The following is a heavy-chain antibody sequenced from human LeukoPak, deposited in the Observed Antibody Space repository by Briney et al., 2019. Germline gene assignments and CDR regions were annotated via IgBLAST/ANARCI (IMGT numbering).Heavy chain of an antibody. V-gene: IGHV3-7*01. CDR1: GFTFSNYW. Sequence: GGSLRLSCAASGFTFSNYWMSWVRQAPGKGLEWVANIKQDGSKKNYVDSVKGRFTISRDNAKNSLYLQMSTLRVEDTAVYYCAGRSGSFDYWGQGTLVTVSS. CDR2: IKQDGSKK. CDR3: AGRSGSFDY. D-gene: IGHD3-10*01. J-gene: IGHJ4*02.